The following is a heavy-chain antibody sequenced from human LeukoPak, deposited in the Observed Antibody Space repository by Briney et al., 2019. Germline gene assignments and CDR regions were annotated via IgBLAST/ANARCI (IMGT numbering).Heavy chain of an antibody. Sequence: SETLSLTCTVSGGPVSSGSYYWSWIRQPPGKGLEWIGYIYYSGSTNYNPSLKSRVTISLDTSKNQFSLNLSSVTAADTAVYYCARDRYFGYWGQGTMVTVSS. V-gene: IGHV4-61*01. J-gene: IGHJ4*02. CDR3: ARDRYFGY. CDR2: IYYSGST. CDR1: GGPVSSGSYY. D-gene: IGHD3-9*01.